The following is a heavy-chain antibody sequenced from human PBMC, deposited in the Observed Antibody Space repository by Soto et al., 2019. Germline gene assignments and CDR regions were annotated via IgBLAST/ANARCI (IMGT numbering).Heavy chain of an antibody. CDR1: GFTFSSYD. V-gene: IGHV3-13*01. CDR3: ARDRGYYGMDG. CDR2: IGTAGDT. J-gene: IGHJ6*02. Sequence: EVQLVESGGGLVQPGGSLRLSCAASGFTFSSYDMHWVRQATGKGLEWVSAIGTAGDTYYPGSVKGRFTISRENAKNSLYLQMNSLRAEDTAVYYCARDRGYYGMDGWGQGTTVTVSS.